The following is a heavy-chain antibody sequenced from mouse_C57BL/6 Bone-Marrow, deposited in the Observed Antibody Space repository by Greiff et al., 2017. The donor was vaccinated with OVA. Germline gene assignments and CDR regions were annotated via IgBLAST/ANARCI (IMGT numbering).Heavy chain of an antibody. CDR2: ISGGGGNT. J-gene: IGHJ4*01. D-gene: IGHD1-1*01. V-gene: IGHV5-9*01. CDR3: ARKGGYGSSYAAMED. Sequence: EVQLVESGGGLVKPGGSLKLSCAASGFTFSSYTMSWVRQTPEKRLEWVATISGGGGNTYYPDSVKGRFTISRDNAKNTLYLQMSSLRSEDTALYYCARKGGYGSSYAAMEDWGQGTSVTVSS. CDR1: GFTFSSYT.